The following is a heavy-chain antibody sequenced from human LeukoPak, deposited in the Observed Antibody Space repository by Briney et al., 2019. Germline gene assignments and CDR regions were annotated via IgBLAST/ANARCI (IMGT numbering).Heavy chain of an antibody. CDR1: GGSFSGYY. J-gene: IGHJ4*02. D-gene: IGHD5-12*01. V-gene: IGHV4-34*01. CDR2: INHSGST. Sequence: SETLSLTCAVDGGSFSGYYWSWIRQPPGKGLEWIGEINHSGSTNYNPSLKSRVTISVDTSKNQFSLKLSSVAVADTAVYYCASRIVPSSDFDYWGQGTLVTVSS. CDR3: ASRIVPSSDFDY.